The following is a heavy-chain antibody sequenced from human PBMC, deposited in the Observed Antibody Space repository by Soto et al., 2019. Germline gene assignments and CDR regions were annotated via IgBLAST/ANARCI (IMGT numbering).Heavy chain of an antibody. J-gene: IGHJ6*04. CDR1: GFTFSSYW. V-gene: IGHV3-7*01. CDR3: AREIAARL. D-gene: IGHD6-6*01. CDR2: IKQDGSEE. Sequence: EVQLVECGGGLVQPGGSLRLSCAASGFTFSSYWMSWFRQAPGKGLEWVANIKQDGSEENYVDSVKGRFTISRDNAKNALYLQMNSLSVEDTAVYYCAREIAARLWGKGTTVTVSS.